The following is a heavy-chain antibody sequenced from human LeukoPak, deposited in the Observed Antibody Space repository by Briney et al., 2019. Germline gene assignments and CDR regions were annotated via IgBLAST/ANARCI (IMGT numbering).Heavy chain of an antibody. J-gene: IGHJ2*01. Sequence: SETLSLTCTVSGGSISSSSYYWGWIRQPPGKGLEWIGSIYYSGSTCYNPSLKSRVTISVDTSKNQFSLKLSSVTAADTAVYYCARNLTGYWHFDLWGRGTLVTVSS. CDR3: ARNLTGYWHFDL. V-gene: IGHV4-39*01. CDR2: IYYSGST. CDR1: GGSISSSSYY. D-gene: IGHD4/OR15-4a*01.